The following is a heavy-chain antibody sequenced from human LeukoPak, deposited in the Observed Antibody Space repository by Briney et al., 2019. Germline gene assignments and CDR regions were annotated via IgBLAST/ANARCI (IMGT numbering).Heavy chain of an antibody. CDR2: ISAYNGNT. J-gene: IGHJ4*02. CDR3: ARAMYSSSWYSPAY. D-gene: IGHD6-13*01. CDR1: GYTFTSYD. V-gene: IGHV1-18*01. Sequence: GASVKVSCKASGYTFTSYDINWVRQAPGQGLEWMGWISAYNGNTNYAQKLQGRVTMTTDTSTSTAYMELRSLRSDDTAVYYCARAMYSSSWYSPAYWGQGTLVTVSS.